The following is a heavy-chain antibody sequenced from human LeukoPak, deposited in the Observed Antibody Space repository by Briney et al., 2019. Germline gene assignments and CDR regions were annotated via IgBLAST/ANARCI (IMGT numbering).Heavy chain of an antibody. CDR1: GFTFNSYG. CDR2: ISYDGSNK. Sequence: GGSLRLSCAASGFTFNSYGMHRVRQAPGKGLEWVAVISYDGSNKYYADSVKGRFTISRDNSKNTLYLQMNSLRAEDTAVYYCAKGSGYCSGGSCYPQYYFDYWGQGTLVTVSS. CDR3: AKGSGYCSGGSCYPQYYFDY. V-gene: IGHV3-30*18. J-gene: IGHJ4*02. D-gene: IGHD2-15*01.